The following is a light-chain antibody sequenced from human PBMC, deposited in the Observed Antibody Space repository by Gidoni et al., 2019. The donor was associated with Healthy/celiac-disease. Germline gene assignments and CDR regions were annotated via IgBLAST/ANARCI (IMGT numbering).Light chain of an antibody. CDR2: GAS. J-gene: IGKJ4*01. Sequence: ETVLTQSPVTLSVSSGERAALSCRGSETIDYKLDWYQQKPGQAPTLLIYGASIRATGVTDRFRGCGAGTEFTLTISSLQYEDFAFYYCQQYSNCRPFTFGGGTKVEMK. CDR3: QQYSNCRPFT. V-gene: IGKV3-15*01. CDR1: ETIDYK.